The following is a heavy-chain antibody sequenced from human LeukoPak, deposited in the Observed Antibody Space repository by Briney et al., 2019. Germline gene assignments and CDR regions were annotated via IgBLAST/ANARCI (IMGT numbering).Heavy chain of an antibody. CDR2: TYYRSRWYN. Sequence: SQTLSLTCAISGDSVSSNNAAWNWMRQSPSRGLEWLVRTYYRSRWYNDYAVSVKSRVIISPDTSKNQFSLQLNSVTPEDTALYFCARDYASSRRGFYFYMDVWGKGTTVTVSS. CDR3: ARDYASSRRGFYFYMDV. D-gene: IGHD3-10*01. J-gene: IGHJ6*03. V-gene: IGHV6-1*01. CDR1: GDSVSSNNAA.